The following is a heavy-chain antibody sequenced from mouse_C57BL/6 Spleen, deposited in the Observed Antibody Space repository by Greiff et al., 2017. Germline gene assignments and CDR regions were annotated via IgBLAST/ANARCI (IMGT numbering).Heavy chain of an antibody. V-gene: IGHV14-3*01. CDR2: IDPANGNT. J-gene: IGHJ4*01. Sequence: EVQGVESVAELVRPGASVKLSCTASGFNIKNTYMHWVKQRPEQGLEWIGRIDPANGNTKYAPKFQGKATITADTSSNTAYLQLSSLTSEDTAIYYCARERVSMITTNYYYAMDYWGQGTSVTVSS. CDR1: GFNIKNTY. CDR3: ARERVSMITTNYYYAMDY. D-gene: IGHD2-4*01.